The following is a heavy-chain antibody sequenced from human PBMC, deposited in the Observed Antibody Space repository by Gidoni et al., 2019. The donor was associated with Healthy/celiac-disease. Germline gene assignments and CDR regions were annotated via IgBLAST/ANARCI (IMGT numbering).Heavy chain of an antibody. CDR3: AREGTLYGSGSYYMGAYYYYGMDV. D-gene: IGHD3-10*01. V-gene: IGHV3-21*01. Sequence: EVQLVESGGGLVKPGGSLRLSCAASGFTFSSYSMNWVRQSPGKGLEWVSSISSSSSYIYYADSVKGRFTISRDNAKNSLYLQMNSLRAEDTAVYYCAREGTLYGSGSYYMGAYYYYGMDVWGQGTTVTVSS. J-gene: IGHJ6*02. CDR1: GFTFSSYS. CDR2: ISSSSSYI.